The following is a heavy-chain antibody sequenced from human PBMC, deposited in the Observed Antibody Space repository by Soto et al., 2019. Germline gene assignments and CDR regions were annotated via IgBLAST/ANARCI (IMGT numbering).Heavy chain of an antibody. J-gene: IGHJ6*02. CDR2: IYHSGST. V-gene: IGHV4-4*02. CDR1: CGSIISSNW. D-gene: IGHD2-21*01. Sequence: PSETLSLTCAFSCGSIISSNWWSWVRQPPGKGLEWIGEIYHSGSTNYNPSLKSRVTISVDKSKNQFSLKLSSVTAADTAVYYCARGLTPNYYGMDVWGQGTTVTVSS. CDR3: ARGLTPNYYGMDV.